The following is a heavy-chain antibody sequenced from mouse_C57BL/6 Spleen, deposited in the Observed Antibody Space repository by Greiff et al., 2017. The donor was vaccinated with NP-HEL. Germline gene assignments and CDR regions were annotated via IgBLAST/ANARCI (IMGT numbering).Heavy chain of an antibody. J-gene: IGHJ1*03. D-gene: IGHD2-5*01. CDR3: AREGVSNYEV. V-gene: IGHV1-19*01. CDR2: INPYNGGT. CDR1: GYTFTDYY. Sequence: EVQLQQSGPVLVKPGASVKMSCKASGYTFTDYYMNWVKQSHGKSLEWIGVINPYNGGTSYNQKFKGKATLTVDMSSSTAYMELNSLTSEDSAVYYCAREGVSNYEVWGTGTTVTVSS.